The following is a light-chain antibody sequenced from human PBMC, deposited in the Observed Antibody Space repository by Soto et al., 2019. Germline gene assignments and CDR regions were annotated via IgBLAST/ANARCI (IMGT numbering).Light chain of an antibody. CDR3: SSVAGSNIVV. CDR2: AVS. J-gene: IGLJ2*01. V-gene: IGLV2-8*01. Sequence: QSALTQPPSASGSPGQSVTISCTGTSSDVGGYNYVSWYQQHPGQAPTLMIYAVSKRPSGVPDHFSGSKSGNTASLTGTGLHDEYDADCSCSSVAGSNIVVFGGGTKLIVL. CDR1: SSDVGGYNY.